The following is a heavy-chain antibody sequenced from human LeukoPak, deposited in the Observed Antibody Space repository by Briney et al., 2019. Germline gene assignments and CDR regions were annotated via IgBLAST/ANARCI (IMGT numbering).Heavy chain of an antibody. CDR1: GDFISRYY. D-gene: IGHD3-10*01. Sequence: SETLSLTCTVSGDFISRYYWSWIRQSPGKGLEWIGYIYYSGNTNYNPSLRSRVTISVDTSKNQSSLKLSSVTAADTAVYYCARDRDYYGSGSSYFDYWGQGILVTVSS. J-gene: IGHJ4*02. CDR3: ARDRDYYGSGSSYFDY. V-gene: IGHV4-59*01. CDR2: IYYSGNT.